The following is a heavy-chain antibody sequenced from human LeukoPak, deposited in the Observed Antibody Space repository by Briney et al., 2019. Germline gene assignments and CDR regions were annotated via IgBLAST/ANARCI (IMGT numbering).Heavy chain of an antibody. CDR2: TYYRSKWYT. Sequence: SQSLSLTCDISGDSVSSNSAAWNWIRQSPSRGLEWLGRTYYRSKWYTYYAASVKSRIAINRDTSKNQFSLQLNSVTPEDTAVYYCARSTGPIDYWGQGTLVTVSS. V-gene: IGHV6-1*01. CDR1: GDSVSSNSAA. D-gene: IGHD1-1*01. CDR3: ARSTGPIDY. J-gene: IGHJ4*02.